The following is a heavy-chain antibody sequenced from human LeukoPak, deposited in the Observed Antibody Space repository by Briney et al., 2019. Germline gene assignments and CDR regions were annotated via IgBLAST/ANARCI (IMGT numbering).Heavy chain of an antibody. V-gene: IGHV3-23*01. CDR3: AKDTGPAAGITADY. CDR2: IRGSDDST. CDR1: GFTFSSYA. D-gene: IGHD6-13*01. Sequence: TGGSLRLSCAASGFTFSSYAMTWVRQAPGKGLEWVSTIRGSDDSTYYADSVKGRFTISGDNSKNTLYLQMNSLRAEDTAIYYCAKDTGPAAGITADYWGQGTLVTVSS. J-gene: IGHJ4*02.